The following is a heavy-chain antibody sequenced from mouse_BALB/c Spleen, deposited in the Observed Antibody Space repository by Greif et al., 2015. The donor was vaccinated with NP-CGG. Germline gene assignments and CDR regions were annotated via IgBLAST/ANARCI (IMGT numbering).Heavy chain of an antibody. CDR1: GFNIKDTY. Sequence: EVKLVESGAELVKPGASVKLSCTASGFNIKDTYMHWVKQRPEQCLEWIGRIDPANGNTKYDPKFQGKATITADTSSNTAYLQLSSLTSEDTAVYYGARWDWYFDVWGAGTTVTVAS. V-gene: IGHV14-3*02. CDR2: IDPANGNT. J-gene: IGHJ1*01. CDR3: ARWDWYFDV.